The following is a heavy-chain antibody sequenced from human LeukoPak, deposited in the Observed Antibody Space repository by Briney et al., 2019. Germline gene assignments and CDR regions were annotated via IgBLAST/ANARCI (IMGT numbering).Heavy chain of an antibody. Sequence: ASVKVSCKASGYTFTSYGISWVRQAPGQGLEWMGWISAYNGNTNYAQKLQGRVTMTRNTSISTAYMELSSLRSEDTAVYYCARGGGVGATMPFYWYFDLWGRGTLVTVSS. D-gene: IGHD1-26*01. V-gene: IGHV1-18*01. J-gene: IGHJ2*01. CDR3: ARGGGVGATMPFYWYFDL. CDR1: GYTFTSYG. CDR2: ISAYNGNT.